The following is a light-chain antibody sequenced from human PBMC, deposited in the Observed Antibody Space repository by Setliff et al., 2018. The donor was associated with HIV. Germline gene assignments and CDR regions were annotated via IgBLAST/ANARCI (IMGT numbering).Light chain of an antibody. J-gene: IGLJ1*01. CDR3: SSYTSNSTLYV. Sequence: QSVLAQPASVSGYPGMSVTISCAGTSSDVGGYNYVSWYQQHPGKAPRLLIYEVTNRPSGVSDRFSGSKSGNTVSLTISGVQAEDEADYYCSSYTSNSTLYVFGTGTKVTVL. CDR1: SSDVGGYNY. V-gene: IGLV2-14*01. CDR2: EVT.